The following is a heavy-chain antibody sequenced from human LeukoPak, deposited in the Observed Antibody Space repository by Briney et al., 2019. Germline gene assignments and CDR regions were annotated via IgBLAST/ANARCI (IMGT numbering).Heavy chain of an antibody. J-gene: IGHJ4*02. V-gene: IGHV4-4*07. CDR2: IYTSGST. CDR3: ASGGSSGWYEGVHY. CDR1: GGSISSYY. D-gene: IGHD6-19*01. Sequence: SETLSLTCTVSGGSISSYYWSWIRQPAGKGLEWIGRIYTSGSTNYNPSLKSRVTMSVDTSRNQFSLKLSSVTAADTAVYYCASGGSSGWYEGVHYWGQGTLVTVSS.